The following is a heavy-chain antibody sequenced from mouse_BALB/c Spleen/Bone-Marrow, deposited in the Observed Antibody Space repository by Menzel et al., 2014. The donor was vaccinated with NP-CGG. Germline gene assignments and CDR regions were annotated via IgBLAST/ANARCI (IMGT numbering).Heavy chain of an antibody. D-gene: IGHD1-2*01. J-gene: IGHJ2*01. CDR1: GFDFSRYW. Sequence: EVQVVESGGGLVQPGGSLKLSCTASGFDFSRYWMSWVRQAPGRGLQWIGEINPESSTINYTPSLKDKFIISRDNAKNTLYLQMNKVRSEDTALYYCARLTYYGLSDYWGQGTTLTVSS. CDR2: INPESSTI. V-gene: IGHV4-1*02. CDR3: ARLTYYGLSDY.